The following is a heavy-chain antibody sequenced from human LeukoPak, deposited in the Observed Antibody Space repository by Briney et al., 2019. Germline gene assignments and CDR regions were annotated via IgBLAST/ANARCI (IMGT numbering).Heavy chain of an antibody. CDR2: IYYRGTT. CDR3: ARGADYGGNSVPFDY. V-gene: IGHV4-31*03. J-gene: IGHJ4*02. D-gene: IGHD4-23*01. CDR1: GGSISSGGHY. Sequence: NPSETLSLTCTVSGGSISSGGHYRGWIRQQPGKGLEWIGYIYYRGTTYYNPSLKSRVSISLDTSKNQVSLKLTSVTAADTAVYYCARGADYGGNSVPFDYWGQGTLVTVSS.